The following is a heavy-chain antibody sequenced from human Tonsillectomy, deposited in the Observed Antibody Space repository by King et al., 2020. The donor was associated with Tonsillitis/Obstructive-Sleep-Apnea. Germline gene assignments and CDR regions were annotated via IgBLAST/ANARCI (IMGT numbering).Heavy chain of an antibody. V-gene: IGHV3-21*01. D-gene: IGHD2-2*01. J-gene: IGHJ6*03. CDR1: GFTFSSYS. CDR2: ISSISSYI. CDR3: ARDQDCSSTSCLFYYYYYMDV. Sequence: VQLVESGGGLVKPGGSLRLSCAASGFTFSSYSMNWVRQAPGKGLEWVSSISSISSYIYYADSLKGRFTISRDNAKNSLYLQMNSLRVEDTAVYYCARDQDCSSTSCLFYYYYYMDVWGKGTTVTVSS.